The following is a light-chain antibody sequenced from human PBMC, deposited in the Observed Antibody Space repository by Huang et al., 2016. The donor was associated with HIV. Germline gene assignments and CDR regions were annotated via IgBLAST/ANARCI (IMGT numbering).Light chain of an antibody. CDR2: GAS. CDR1: ESVSIN. J-gene: IGKJ1*01. Sequence: EIVMTQSPVTLSVSPGERATLSCRASESVSINLAWYQQKTGQAPRLLIYGASTRATGTPTRFSVSGSGTDFTLTINSLQSEDIAAYYCQQYTNWPRTFGQGTKVEIK. V-gene: IGKV3-15*01. CDR3: QQYTNWPRT.